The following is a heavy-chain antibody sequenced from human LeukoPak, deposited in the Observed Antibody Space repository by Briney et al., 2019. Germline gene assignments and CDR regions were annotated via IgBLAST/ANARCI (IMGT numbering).Heavy chain of an antibody. J-gene: IGHJ4*02. CDR2: IYYSGST. CDR1: GGSISSYY. D-gene: IGHD5-24*01. V-gene: IGHV4-59*01. CDR3: ARGGDGYNRLDY. Sequence: SETLSLTCTVSGGSISSYYWSWIRQPPGKGLEWIGYIYYSGSTNYNPSLKSRVTISVDTSKNQFSLKLSSVTAADTAVYYCARGGDGYNRLDYWGQGTLVTVSS.